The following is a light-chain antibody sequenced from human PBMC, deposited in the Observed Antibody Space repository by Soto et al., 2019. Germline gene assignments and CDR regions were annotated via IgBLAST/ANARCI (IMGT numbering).Light chain of an antibody. CDR3: SSYTNINTRACV. V-gene: IGLV2-14*01. J-gene: IGLJ1*01. CDR1: SGDIGSYNR. Sequence: QSALTQPASVSGSPGQSITISCTGTSGDIGSYNRVSWYQQHPGKAPKLIIYEVTDRPSGVSNRFSGSKSGNTASLNISGLKAEDEAEYYCSSYTNINTRACVFGTGTKLTVL. CDR2: EVT.